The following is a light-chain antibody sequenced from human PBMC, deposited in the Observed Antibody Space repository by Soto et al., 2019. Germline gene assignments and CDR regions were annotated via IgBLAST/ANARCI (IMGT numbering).Light chain of an antibody. CDR3: HSPVDGTKGV. CDR2: DVT. CDR1: STDVGANNY. J-gene: IGLJ2*01. V-gene: IGLV2-14*01. Sequence: QSALTQPASVSGSPGQSITISCTGTSTDVGANNYVSWYQQHPGRAPKVMIYDVTNRPSGVSNRFSGSKSGNTASLTISGPHAEDEADYYCHSPVDGTKGVFGGGTTLTVL.